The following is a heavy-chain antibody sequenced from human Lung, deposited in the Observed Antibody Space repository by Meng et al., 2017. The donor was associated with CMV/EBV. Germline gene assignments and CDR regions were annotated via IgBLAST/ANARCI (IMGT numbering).Heavy chain of an antibody. J-gene: IGHJ5*02. CDR2: ISYDGSNK. V-gene: IGHV3-30-3*01. Sequence: CAASGFTFSSYAMHWVRQAQGKGLEWVAVISYDGSNKYYADSVKGRFTISRDNSKNTLYLQMNNLRAEDTAVYYCARGWGLYSWFDPWGQGTLVTSPQ. D-gene: IGHD3-16*01. CDR3: ARGWGLYSWFDP. CDR1: GFTFSSYA.